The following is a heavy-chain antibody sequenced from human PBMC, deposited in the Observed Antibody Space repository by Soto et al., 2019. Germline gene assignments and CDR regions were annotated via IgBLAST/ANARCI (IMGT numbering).Heavy chain of an antibody. CDR1: GFTFSDYA. V-gene: IGHV3-30-3*01. J-gene: IGHJ4*02. Sequence: QVQLVESGGGVVQPGRSLRLSCAASGFTFSDYAMLWVRQAPGKGLEWVALISYDGGNKYYADSVRVRFTISRDNSENKLYVQMNSLRAEDTAVYYCARDWRRAIDYWGQGTLVTVSS. CDR3: ARDWRRAIDY. CDR2: ISYDGGNK.